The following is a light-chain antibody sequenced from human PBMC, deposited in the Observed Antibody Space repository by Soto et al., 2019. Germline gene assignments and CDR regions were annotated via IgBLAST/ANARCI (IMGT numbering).Light chain of an antibody. V-gene: IGLV3-21*04. CDR1: NIGNKR. J-gene: IGLJ1*01. CDR3: QVWDIMTDNYV. Sequence: YELTQPPSVSVAPEKTATITCGGDNIGNKRVHWYRQKPGQAPVLVISYDSDRPSGIPERFSGSNSGNTATLTISRVEAGDEADYYCQVWDIMTDNYVFGTGTKVTVL. CDR2: YDS.